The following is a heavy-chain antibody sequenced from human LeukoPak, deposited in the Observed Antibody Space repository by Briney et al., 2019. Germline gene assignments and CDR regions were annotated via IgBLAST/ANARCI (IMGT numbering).Heavy chain of an antibody. V-gene: IGHV4-61*08. CDR3: ARDSSIVRPVGFDY. CDR2: IYYSGST. Sequence: PSQTLSLTCTVSSGSISSDDYYWNWIRQHPGKGLEWIGYIYYSGSTNYNPSLKSRVTISVDTSKNQFSLKLSSVTAADTAVYYCARDSSIVRPVGFDYWGQGTLVTVSS. D-gene: IGHD2-2*01. J-gene: IGHJ4*02. CDR1: SGSISSDDYY.